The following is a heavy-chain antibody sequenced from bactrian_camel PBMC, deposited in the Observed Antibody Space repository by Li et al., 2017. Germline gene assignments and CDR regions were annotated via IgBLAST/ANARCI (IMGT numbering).Heavy chain of an antibody. Sequence: HVQLVESGGGSVQAGRSLRLSCVASGFTYRTCTMGWYRQAPGKERELVSTIKPDGATHYVDSVEGRFTMSQDNAKNTVTLQMNSMKSEDTAMYYCAAAENPVLCTLSMSGMREDLAYWGQGTQVTVS. CDR2: IKPDGAT. V-gene: IGHV3S54*01. CDR3: AAAENPVLCTLSMSGMREDLAY. D-gene: IGHD3*01. CDR1: GFTYRTCT. J-gene: IGHJ6*01.